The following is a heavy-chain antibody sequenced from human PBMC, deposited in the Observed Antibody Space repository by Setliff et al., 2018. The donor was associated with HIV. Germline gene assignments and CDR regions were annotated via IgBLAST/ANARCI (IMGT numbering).Heavy chain of an antibody. V-gene: IGHV3-30*04. CDR3: ARVIGGATTSNFYYYHMDV. CDR2: ISYDGNSQ. CDR1: GFTFSYYT. J-gene: IGHJ6*03. Sequence: GGSLRLSCAASGFTFSYYTMHWIRQTPDNGLEWVAVISYDGNSQYYVDSVKGRFTLSRDNFRNTLYLQMSSLRAEDTAVYYCARVIGGATTSNFYYYHMDVWGKGTTVTVSS. D-gene: IGHD1-26*01.